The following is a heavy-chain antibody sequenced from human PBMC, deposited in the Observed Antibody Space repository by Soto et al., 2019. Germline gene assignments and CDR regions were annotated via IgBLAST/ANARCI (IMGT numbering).Heavy chain of an antibody. D-gene: IGHD6-13*01. CDR3: ASLRREQQLAHFDY. CDR1: GGSISSGDYC. Sequence: SVTLSLTCTVSGGSISSGDYCWSWIRQPPGKGLEWIGYIYYSGSTYYNPSLKSRVTISVDTSKNQFSLKLSSVTAADTAVYYCASLRREQQLAHFDYWGQGTLVTVSS. V-gene: IGHV4-30-4*01. CDR2: IYYSGST. J-gene: IGHJ4*02.